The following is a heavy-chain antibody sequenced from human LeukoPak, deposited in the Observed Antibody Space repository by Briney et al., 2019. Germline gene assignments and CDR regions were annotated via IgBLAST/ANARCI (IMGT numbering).Heavy chain of an antibody. CDR3: ATGTTGYYYYYMDV. CDR2: IYYSGST. D-gene: IGHD1-7*01. CDR1: GGSISSSSYY. Sequence: SETLSLTCTVSGGSISSSSYYWGWIRPPPGKGLEWIGSIYYSGSTYYNPSLKSRVTISVDTSKNQFSLKLSSVTAADTAVYYCATGTTGYYYYYMDVWGKGTTVTVSS. V-gene: IGHV4-39*07. J-gene: IGHJ6*03.